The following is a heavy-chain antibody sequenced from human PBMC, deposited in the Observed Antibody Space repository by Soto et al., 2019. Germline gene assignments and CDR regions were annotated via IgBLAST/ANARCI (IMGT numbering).Heavy chain of an antibody. V-gene: IGHV4-31*03. CDR1: GGSINSGGYC. CDR3: SRGILV. J-gene: IGHJ4*02. D-gene: IGHD5-18*01. CDR2: ISYGGST. Sequence: QVQLQESGPGLVKPSQTLSLTCTVSGGSINSGGYCWSWIRQHPGKGLDWIGCISYGGSTSYNPSLKSRVTISVATSKQQFSLKLTSVTAADTAVYYCSRGILVWGQGALITVSS.